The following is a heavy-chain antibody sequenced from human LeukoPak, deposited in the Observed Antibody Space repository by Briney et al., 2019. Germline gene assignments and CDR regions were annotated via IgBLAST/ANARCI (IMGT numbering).Heavy chain of an antibody. CDR2: ISAYNGNT. V-gene: IGHV1-18*01. CDR3: ARDLKRGYSSGRYSWGTGSSNDY. J-gene: IGHJ4*02. D-gene: IGHD6-19*01. Sequence: ASVKVSCKASGYTFTSYGISWVRQAPGQGLEWMGWISAYNGNTNYAQKLQGRVTMTTDTSTSTAYMALRSLRSDDTGVYYCARDLKRGYSSGRYSWGTGSSNDYWGQGTLVTFSS. CDR1: GYTFTSYG.